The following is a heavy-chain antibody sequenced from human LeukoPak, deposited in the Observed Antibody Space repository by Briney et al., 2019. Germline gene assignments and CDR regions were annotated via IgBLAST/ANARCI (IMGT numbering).Heavy chain of an antibody. V-gene: IGHV4-59*01. D-gene: IGHD5-12*01. CDR2: IYYTGST. J-gene: IGHJ4*02. Sequence: SETLSLTCTVSGDSIGSYSWSWIPHPPGKGGEWIGYIYYTGSTNYNPSLKSRVTISIDTSKNQFSLKLSSVTAADTAVYYCARGYSAYAHFDYWGQGTLVTVSS. CDR1: GDSIGSYS. CDR3: ARGYSAYAHFDY.